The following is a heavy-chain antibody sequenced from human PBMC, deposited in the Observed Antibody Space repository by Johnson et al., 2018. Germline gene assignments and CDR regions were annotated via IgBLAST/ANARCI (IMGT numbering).Heavy chain of an antibody. J-gene: IGHJ6*03. CDR1: GGSISSYY. Sequence: QVQLQESGPGLVKXSETXSLXCTVSGGSISSYYWSWIRQPPGKGLEWIGYIYYSGSTNYNPSLKRRVTISVDTSKNQFSLKLSSVTAADTAVYYCARGCSSLIDYYYYMDVWGKGTTVTVSS. CDR3: ARGCSSLIDYYYYMDV. D-gene: IGHD6-6*01. V-gene: IGHV4-59*01. CDR2: IYYSGST.